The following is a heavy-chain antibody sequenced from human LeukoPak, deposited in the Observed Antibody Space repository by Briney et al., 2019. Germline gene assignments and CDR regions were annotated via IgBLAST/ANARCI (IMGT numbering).Heavy chain of an antibody. Sequence: GGSLRLSCAASGFTFSDYYRSWIRQAPGKGLGWVGNINQDGSVKHYVDSVRGRFTISRDNARNSVYLQMSALRVEDTAVYYCTRDFVFWGQGSLVTAYS. V-gene: IGHV3-7*01. CDR1: GFTFSDYY. CDR3: TRDFVF. CDR2: INQDGSVK. D-gene: IGHD3-3*01. J-gene: IGHJ4*02.